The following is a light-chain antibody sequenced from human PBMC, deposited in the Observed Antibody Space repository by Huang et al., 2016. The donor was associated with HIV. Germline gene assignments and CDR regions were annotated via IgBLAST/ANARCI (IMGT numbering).Light chain of an antibody. CDR3: MQSLQSLT. CDR1: QSLLHGNGYSY. CDR2: RAC. Sequence: DIVMTQSPLSLPVTPGEPASISCRSSQSLLHGNGYSYLDWYLQKPGQSPQVLIYRACSRAPGVPDRFSGSGSGTNFTLEINRVEAEDVGTYYGMQSLQSLTFGSGTKVEIK. V-gene: IGKV2-28*01. J-gene: IGKJ4*01.